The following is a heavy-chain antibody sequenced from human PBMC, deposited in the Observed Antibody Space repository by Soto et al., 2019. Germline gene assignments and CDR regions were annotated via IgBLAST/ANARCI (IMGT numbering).Heavy chain of an antibody. J-gene: IGHJ4*02. CDR3: ARDPARYSGSYFHDY. CDR1: GFSFNDYA. V-gene: IGHV3-33*01. Sequence: GGSLRLSFAPSGFSFNDYAMHWVRQAPGKGLEWVAVVWYDGSKKYYADSVKGRFIISRDNSKNTLYLQMNSLRVEDTAIYYCARDPARYSGSYFHDYWGQGA. D-gene: IGHD1-26*01. CDR2: VWYDGSKK.